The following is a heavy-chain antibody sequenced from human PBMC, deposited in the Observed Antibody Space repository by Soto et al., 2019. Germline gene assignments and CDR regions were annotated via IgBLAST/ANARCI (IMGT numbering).Heavy chain of an antibody. Sequence: PGESLKLSCKHSEFNFPTFRIAWVRQLPGKALECMGTIYPDDSDTRYSQSFQGQVNISADKYIQTAYLQWGSLKASDSALYYCARGKYSRTRGGLEIWGQGTPFNVS. CDR3: ARGKYSRTRGGLEI. D-gene: IGHD4-4*01. CDR2: IYPDDSDT. CDR1: EFNFPTFR. V-gene: IGHV5-51*01. J-gene: IGHJ4*02.